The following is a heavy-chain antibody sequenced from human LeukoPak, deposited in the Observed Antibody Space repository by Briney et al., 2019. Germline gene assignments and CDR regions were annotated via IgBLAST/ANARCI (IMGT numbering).Heavy chain of an antibody. J-gene: IGHJ4*02. D-gene: IGHD5-12*01. V-gene: IGHV3-30*03. CDR3: ATDKYGGPVH. CDR2: IADDGRDK. Sequence: GRSLRLSCAASGFTFSRNGMHWVRQAPGKGLEWVAVIADDGRDKHHADSVKGRFTISRDNSKNTLHLQMNSLRAEDTAVYYCATDKYGGPVHWGQGTLVTVSS. CDR1: GFTFSRNG.